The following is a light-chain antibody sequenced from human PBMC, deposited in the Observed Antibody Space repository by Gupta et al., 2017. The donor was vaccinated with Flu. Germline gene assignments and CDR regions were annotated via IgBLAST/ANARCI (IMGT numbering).Light chain of an antibody. V-gene: IGLV1-44*01. CDR2: SNN. Sequence: SVLTPPPSASGTTGQGVTISCSGSSSNIGSNTVIWYPQFPGTAHKLLIYSNNQRCSGVPDRCSGSKSGTSASLAIRGLQSEDEADYYCAASDDNPKGRVVFGGGTKVTVL. J-gene: IGLJ2*01. CDR1: SSNIGSNT. CDR3: AASDDNPKGRVV.